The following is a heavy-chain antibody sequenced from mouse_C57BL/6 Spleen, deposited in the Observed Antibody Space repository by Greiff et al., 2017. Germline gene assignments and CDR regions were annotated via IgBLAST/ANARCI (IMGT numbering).Heavy chain of an antibody. CDR3: ARLDGYYVGFAY. Sequence: VQLQQSGAELVRPGASVTLSCKASGYTFTDYEMHWVKQTPVHGLEWIGAIDPETGGTAYNQKFKGKAILTADKSSSTAYMQLSSLTSEDSAVYYCARLDGYYVGFAYWGQGTLVTVSA. CDR1: GYTFTDYE. V-gene: IGHV1-15*01. J-gene: IGHJ3*01. D-gene: IGHD2-3*01. CDR2: IDPETGGT.